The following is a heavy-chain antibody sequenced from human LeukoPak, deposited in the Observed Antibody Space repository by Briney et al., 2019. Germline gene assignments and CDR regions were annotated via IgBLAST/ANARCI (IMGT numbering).Heavy chain of an antibody. V-gene: IGHV3-64*01. D-gene: IGHD3-10*01. J-gene: IGHJ4*02. CDR3: ARGVVRGVIPSYFDN. Sequence: GGSLRLSCTASGFTFSSYAMHWVRQAPGKGLEYVSTISSNGGSTYYANSVKGRFTISRDNSKNTLYLQMGSLRAEDMAMYYCARGVVRGVIPSYFDNWGQGTLVTVSS. CDR1: GFTFSSYA. CDR2: ISSNGGST.